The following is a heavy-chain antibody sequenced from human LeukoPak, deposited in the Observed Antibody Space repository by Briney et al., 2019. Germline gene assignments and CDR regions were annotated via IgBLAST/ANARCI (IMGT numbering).Heavy chain of an antibody. CDR2: IYHSGST. CDR3: ARVVQSTDSSGFYLPEYFQH. V-gene: IGHV4-38-2*02. D-gene: IGHD3-22*01. J-gene: IGHJ1*01. Sequence: SETLSLTCTVSGVSISSGYHWGWIRQPPGKGLEWIGRIYHSGSTYYNPSLKSRVTISVDTSKNQFSLKLSSVTAADTAVYYCARVVQSTDSSGFYLPEYFQHWGQGTLVTVSS. CDR1: GVSISSGYH.